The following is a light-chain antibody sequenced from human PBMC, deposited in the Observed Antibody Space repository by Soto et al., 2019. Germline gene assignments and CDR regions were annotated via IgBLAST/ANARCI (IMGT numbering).Light chain of an antibody. V-gene: IGLV2-14*01. J-gene: IGLJ1*01. Sequence: QSALTQPASVSGSPGQSITISCTGTSSDVGGYNYVSWYQQHPGKVPKLIIYDVNNRPSGVSNRFSGSKSGNTASLTISGLQAEDEADYYCSSYTRTTTPYVFGPGTKVTVL. CDR1: SSDVGGYNY. CDR2: DVN. CDR3: SSYTRTTTPYV.